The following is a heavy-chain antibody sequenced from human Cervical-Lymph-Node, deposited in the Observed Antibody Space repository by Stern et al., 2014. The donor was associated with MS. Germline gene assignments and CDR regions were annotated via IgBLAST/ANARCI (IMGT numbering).Heavy chain of an antibody. J-gene: IGHJ6*02. CDR3: ARVWATFSVHYYYGMDV. V-gene: IGHV3-30*01. D-gene: IGHD2/OR15-2a*01. Sequence: VQLVESGGGLVQPGRSLRLSCAASGFTLSSYDLHWVRQAPGKGLEWVASLSYDGSDKFCANSVKGRFPISRDNSKNTLDLQMNILRPEDTALYYCARVWATFSVHYYYGMDVWGQGTTVTVSS. CDR1: GFTLSSYD. CDR2: LSYDGSDK.